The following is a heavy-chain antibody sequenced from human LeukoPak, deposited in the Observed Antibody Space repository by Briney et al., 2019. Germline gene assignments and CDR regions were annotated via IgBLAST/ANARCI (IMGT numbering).Heavy chain of an antibody. CDR2: ISGSGGST. D-gene: IGHD3-10*01. CDR1: GFTFSSYE. J-gene: IGHJ6*03. CDR3: ANHGGSGSYDSYYYYYYMDV. Sequence: GGSLRLSCAASGFTFSSYEMNWVRQAPGKGLEWVSAISGSGGSTYYADSVKGRFTISRDNSKNTLYLQMNSLRAEDTAVYYCANHGGSGSYDSYYYYYYMDVWGKGTTVTVSS. V-gene: IGHV3-23*01.